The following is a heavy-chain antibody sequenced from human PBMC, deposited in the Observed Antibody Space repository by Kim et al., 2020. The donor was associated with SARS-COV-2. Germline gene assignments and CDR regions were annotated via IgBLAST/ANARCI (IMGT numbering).Heavy chain of an antibody. CDR1: GYSFTSYW. Sequence: GESLKISCKGSGYSFTSYWIGWVRQMPGKGLEWMGIIYPGDSDTRYSPSFQGQVTISADKSISTAYLQWSSLKASDTAMYYCAAIVVPAADYYYYGMDVWGQGTTVTVSS. J-gene: IGHJ6*02. CDR3: AAIVVPAADYYYYGMDV. V-gene: IGHV5-51*01. CDR2: IYPGDSDT. D-gene: IGHD2-2*01.